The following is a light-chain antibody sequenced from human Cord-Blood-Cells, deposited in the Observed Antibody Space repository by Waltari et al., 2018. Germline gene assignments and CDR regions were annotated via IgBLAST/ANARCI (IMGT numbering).Light chain of an antibody. CDR1: QSVSSRY. CDR2: GAS. Sequence: EIVLTKSPGTLAWSPGERATLSCRASQSVSSRYLAWYQQKPGQPPRRLIYGASSRATGIPDRFSGSESGTDFTLTISRLEPEDFAMYYCQQYGSSRTFGQGTKVKIK. CDR3: QQYGSSRT. V-gene: IGKV3-20*01. J-gene: IGKJ1*01.